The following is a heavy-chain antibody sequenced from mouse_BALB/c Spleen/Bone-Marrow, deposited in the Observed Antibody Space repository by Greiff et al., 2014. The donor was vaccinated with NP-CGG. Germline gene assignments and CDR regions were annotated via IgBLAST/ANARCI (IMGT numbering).Heavy chain of an antibody. D-gene: IGHD2-1*01. CDR3: TRSNGNWFAY. J-gene: IGHJ3*01. V-gene: IGHV1S81*02. CDR2: INPSNGGT. Sequence: VQLQQSGAELVKPGASVKLSCKASGYTFTSYYMYWVKQGPGQGLEWIGEINPSNGGTNFNEKFKNKATLTVDKSSSTAYMQLSSLIFEDSAVYYCTRSNGNWFAYWGQGTLVTVSA. CDR1: GYTFTSYY.